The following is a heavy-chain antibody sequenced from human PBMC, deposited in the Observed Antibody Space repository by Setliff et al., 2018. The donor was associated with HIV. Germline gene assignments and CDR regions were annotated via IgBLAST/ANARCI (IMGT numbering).Heavy chain of an antibody. CDR1: GFTFSSFA. J-gene: IGHJ4*02. CDR3: ARGKPAVSGSVFDN. CDR2: ISDSGDNT. Sequence: GGSLRLSCAASGFTFSSFAMYWVRQAPGKGLEYVSAISDSGDNTYFADFVQGRFSTSRDNSKNTLYLQMGNLRPEDMAVYYCARGKPAVSGSVFDNWGQGTLVTVSS. D-gene: IGHD6-19*01. V-gene: IGHV3-64*02.